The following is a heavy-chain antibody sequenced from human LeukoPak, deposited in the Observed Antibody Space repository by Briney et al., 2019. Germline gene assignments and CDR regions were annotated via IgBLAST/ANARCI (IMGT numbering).Heavy chain of an antibody. CDR1: GGSIGTYY. D-gene: IGHD3-16*02. CDR3: ARHIGGGIEDMDV. V-gene: IGHV4-59*08. CDR2: IDVTGIT. J-gene: IGHJ6*03. Sequence: PSETLSLTCIDSGGSIGTYYWSSIPPSPGEGLEWIGYIDVTGITRYTPYLQSRVPISVDRSRNQFFRKMSSVTTAQSAVYYCARHIGGGIEDMDVGGRGTKVTVSS.